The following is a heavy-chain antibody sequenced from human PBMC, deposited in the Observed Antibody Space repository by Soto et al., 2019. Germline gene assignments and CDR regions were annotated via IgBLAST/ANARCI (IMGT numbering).Heavy chain of an antibody. CDR1: GGSISSYY. CDR3: ARVVFDDILTGSSYPTSLFDY. CDR2: IYYSGST. V-gene: IGHV4-59*01. Sequence: SETLSLTCTVSGGSISSYYWSWIRQPPGKGLEWIGYIYYSGSTNYNPSLKSRVTISVDTSKNQFSLKLSSVTAADTAVYYCARVVFDDILTGSSYPTSLFDYWGQGTLVTV. D-gene: IGHD3-9*01. J-gene: IGHJ4*02.